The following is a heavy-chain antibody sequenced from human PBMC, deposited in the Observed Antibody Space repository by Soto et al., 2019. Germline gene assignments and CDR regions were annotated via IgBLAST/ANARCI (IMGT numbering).Heavy chain of an antibody. CDR1: GGSINTINNY. CDR2: ISYSGST. V-gene: IGHV4-30-4*01. Sequence: SETLSLTCTVSGGSINTINNYWSWIRQPPGKGLEWIGFISYSGSTYYNPSLMSRLTISLDTSTNRFSLKLTSVTAADTAVYYCAREEAARIERWFDPWGQGTLVTVSS. CDR3: AREEAARIERWFDP. J-gene: IGHJ5*02. D-gene: IGHD6-6*01.